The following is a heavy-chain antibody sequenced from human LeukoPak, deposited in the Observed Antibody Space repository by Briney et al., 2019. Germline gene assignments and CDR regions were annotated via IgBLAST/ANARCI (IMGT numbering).Heavy chain of an antibody. J-gene: IGHJ4*02. V-gene: IGHV3-74*01. CDR1: GFNFSSYW. D-gene: IGHD6-19*01. Sequence: GGSLRLSCAASGFNFSSYWMHWVRQAPGKGLVWISRINYDGTTTSYADSVKGRFTISRDNSKNTLYLQMNSLRPDDTAVYYCAKQWLVGIWGQGTLVTVSS. CDR2: INYDGTTT. CDR3: AKQWLVGI.